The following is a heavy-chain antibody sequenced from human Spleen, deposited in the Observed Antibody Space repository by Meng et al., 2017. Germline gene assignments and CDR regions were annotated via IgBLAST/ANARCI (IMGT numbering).Heavy chain of an antibody. CDR1: GYTFANYP. CDR3: ARDPSNSSGRHAYLDY. J-gene: IGHJ4*02. CDR2: INAGKGNI. Sequence: QVQFVQSGAEVKKPGASVKVSCKASGYTFANYPVHWVRQAPGQRLEWMGWINAGKGNIDYAQILQGRVTMTTDTSTSTAYMELRSLRSDDTAVYYCARDPSNSSGRHAYLDYWGQGTLVTVSS. D-gene: IGHD6-19*01. V-gene: IGHV1-3*01.